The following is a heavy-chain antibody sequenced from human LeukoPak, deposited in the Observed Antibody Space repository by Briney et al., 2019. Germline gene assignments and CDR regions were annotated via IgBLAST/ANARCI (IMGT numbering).Heavy chain of an antibody. CDR1: GFKFSSFS. J-gene: IGHJ4*02. V-gene: IGHV3-48*04. CDR2: ITSTSSAT. D-gene: IGHD5-18*01. CDR3: ARAIASYGDSAY. Sequence: GGSLRLSCAASGFKFSSFSMGWVRQAPGKGLEWLSYITSTSSATYYADSLQGRFTISRDNAKNSLYLQINSLRADDTAVYYRARAIASYGDSAYWGQGTLVTVSS.